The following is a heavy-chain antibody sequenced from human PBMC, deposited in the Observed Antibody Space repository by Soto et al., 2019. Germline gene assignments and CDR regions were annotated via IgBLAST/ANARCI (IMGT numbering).Heavy chain of an antibody. CDR2: IHYSGSA. Sequence: PSETLSLTCIVSADSITSGNFYWSWIRQPPGKGLEWFGFIHYSGSAYYNPSLKSRVTMSVDTSKNQFSLNLSSVTAADTAVYYCARHFTRAWFDPWGQGTLVTVS. J-gene: IGHJ5*02. CDR3: ARHFTRAWFDP. CDR1: ADSITSGNFY. V-gene: IGHV4-30-4*01. D-gene: IGHD3-3*01.